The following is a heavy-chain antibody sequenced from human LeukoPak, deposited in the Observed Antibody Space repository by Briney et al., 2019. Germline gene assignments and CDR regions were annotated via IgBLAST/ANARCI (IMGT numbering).Heavy chain of an antibody. J-gene: IGHJ4*02. D-gene: IGHD3-10*01. V-gene: IGHV3-23*01. CDR3: AKANYYGSGSHYRD. CDR1: GFTFSTYA. Sequence: PGGSLRLSCAASGFTFSTYAMSWVRQAPGKGLEWVSAISGSGGSTYYADSVKGRFTISRDNSKNTLYLQMNSLRAEDTAVYYCAKANYYGSGSHYRDWGQGTLVTVSS. CDR2: ISGSGGST.